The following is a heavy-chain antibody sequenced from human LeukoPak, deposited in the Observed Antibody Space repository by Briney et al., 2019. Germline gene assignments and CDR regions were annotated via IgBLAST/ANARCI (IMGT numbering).Heavy chain of an antibody. D-gene: IGHD3-10*01. CDR3: ARRFGDFEYAFDI. CDR2: ISSSSGYI. Sequence: GGSLRLSCAASGFTFSSYSMNWVRQAPGKGLEWVSSISSSSGYIYYADSVKGRFTISRDNAKNSLYLQMNSLRAEDTAVYYCARRFGDFEYAFDIWGQGTMVTVSS. V-gene: IGHV3-21*01. J-gene: IGHJ3*02. CDR1: GFTFSSYS.